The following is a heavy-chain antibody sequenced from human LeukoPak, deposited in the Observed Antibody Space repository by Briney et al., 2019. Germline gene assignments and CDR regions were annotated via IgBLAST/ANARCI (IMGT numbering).Heavy chain of an antibody. D-gene: IGHD3-22*01. Sequence: GGSLRLSCAASGFTFSGYWMSWVRQAPGKGLEWVANIKQDGSEKYYVDSVKGRFTISRDNAKNSLYLQMNSLRAEDTAVYYCARFLLSYYYDSSGYYPWGQGTLVTVSS. CDR1: GFTFSGYW. CDR3: ARFLLSYYYDSSGYYP. V-gene: IGHV3-7*01. J-gene: IGHJ5*02. CDR2: IKQDGSEK.